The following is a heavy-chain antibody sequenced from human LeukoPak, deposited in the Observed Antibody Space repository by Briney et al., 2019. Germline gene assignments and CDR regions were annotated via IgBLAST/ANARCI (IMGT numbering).Heavy chain of an antibody. Sequence: PGGSLRLSCATSGFTFSNYVMSWVRLAPGKGLQWVSTITGSGGGTYYTDSVKGRFTISRGNSKNTLFLQMNSLRAEDAAIYYCAKDSETVLYNFDYWGQGTLVTVSS. CDR3: AKDSETVLYNFDY. V-gene: IGHV3-23*01. CDR2: ITGSGGGT. J-gene: IGHJ4*02. D-gene: IGHD2-21*02. CDR1: GFTFSNYV.